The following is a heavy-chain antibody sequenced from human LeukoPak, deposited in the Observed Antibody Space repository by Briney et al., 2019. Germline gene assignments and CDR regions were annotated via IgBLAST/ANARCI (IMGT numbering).Heavy chain of an antibody. CDR1: GFTFDDYT. V-gene: IGHV3-43*01. CDR2: ISWDGGST. Sequence: PGGSLRLSCAASGFTFDDYTMHWVRQAPGEGLEWVSLISWDGGSTYYGDSVKGRFTISRDNSKNSLYLQMNSLRTEDTALYYCARDIIPAAPLGRHFDYWGQGTLVTVSS. CDR3: ARDIIPAAPLGRHFDY. D-gene: IGHD6-13*01. J-gene: IGHJ4*02.